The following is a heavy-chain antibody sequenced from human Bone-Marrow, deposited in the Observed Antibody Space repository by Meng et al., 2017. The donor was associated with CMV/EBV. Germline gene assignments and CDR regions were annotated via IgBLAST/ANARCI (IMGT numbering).Heavy chain of an antibody. V-gene: IGHV4-39*06. Sequence: SEILSPTFTAPGGPISSSSYYWGWIRQPPGKGLEWIGSIYYSGSTYYNPSLKSRVTISIATSKNQFTLKLSSVTAADTAVYSCARDQVAVAGTPFDYWGQGTLVTVSS. J-gene: IGHJ4*02. D-gene: IGHD6-19*01. CDR2: IYYSGST. CDR1: GGPISSSSYY. CDR3: ARDQVAVAGTPFDY.